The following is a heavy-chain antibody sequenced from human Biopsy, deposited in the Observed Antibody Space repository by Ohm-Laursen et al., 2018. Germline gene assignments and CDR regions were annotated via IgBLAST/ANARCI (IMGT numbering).Heavy chain of an antibody. V-gene: IGHV3-20*01. Sequence: SPGLSCAAPGFTLCDHWLNWGPPTPRKGGGGGSGLTWNGGTIGYADSVKGRFTISRDNAKSSLYLQMNSLRAEDTALYHCVKDKSYISFDLWGRGTMVTVSS. CDR2: LTWNGGTI. D-gene: IGHD1-26*01. J-gene: IGHJ3*01. CDR3: VKDKSYISFDL. CDR1: GFTLCDHW.